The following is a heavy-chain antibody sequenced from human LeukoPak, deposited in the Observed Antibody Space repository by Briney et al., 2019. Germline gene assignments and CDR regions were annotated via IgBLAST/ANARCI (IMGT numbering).Heavy chain of an antibody. Sequence: SVKVSCKASGGTFSSYAISWVRQARGQRLEWMGRIIPIFGTANYAQKFQGRVTITADKSTSTAYMELSSLRSEDTAVYYCARDKGKSSSPFDYWGQGTLVTVSS. J-gene: IGHJ4*02. D-gene: IGHD6-6*01. CDR1: GGTFSSYA. CDR3: ARDKGKSSSPFDY. CDR2: IIPIFGTA. V-gene: IGHV1-69*06.